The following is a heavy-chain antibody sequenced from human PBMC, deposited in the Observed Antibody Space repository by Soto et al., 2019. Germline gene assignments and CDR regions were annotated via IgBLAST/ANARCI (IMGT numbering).Heavy chain of an antibody. Sequence: SETLSLTCTVSGGSVSTYYWSWIRQPPGKGLEWIAHIYYSGSTSYNPSLKSRVTISLDTSKNQFSLKLSSVTAADTAVYYSARSYDDCGTQSGWYCFDIWGPATMVTVSS. CDR2: IYYSGST. V-gene: IGHV4-59*02. D-gene: IGHD2-21*01. CDR3: ARSYDDCGTQSGWYCFDI. J-gene: IGHJ3*02. CDR1: GGSVSTYY.